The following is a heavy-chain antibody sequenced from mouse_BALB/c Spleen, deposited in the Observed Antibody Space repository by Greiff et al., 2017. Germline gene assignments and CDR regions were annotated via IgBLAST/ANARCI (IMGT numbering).Heavy chain of an antibody. V-gene: IGHV5-12-1*01. J-gene: IGHJ3*01. Sequence: EVMLVESGGGLVKPGGSLKLSCAASGFAFSSYDMSWVRQTPEKRLEWVAYISSGGGSTYYPDTVKGRITLSRDNAKNTLYLQMSSLKSEDTAMYYFARQGDYHEAWFAYWGQGTLVTVSA. CDR3: ARQGDYHEAWFAY. D-gene: IGHD1-1*01. CDR1: GFAFSSYD. CDR2: ISSGGGST.